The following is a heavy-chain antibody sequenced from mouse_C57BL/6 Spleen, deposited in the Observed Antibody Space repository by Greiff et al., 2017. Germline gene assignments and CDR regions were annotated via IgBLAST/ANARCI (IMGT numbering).Heavy chain of an antibody. Sequence: EVKLMESGEGLVKPGGSLKLSCAASGFTFSSYAMSWVPQTPEKRLEWVAYISSGGDYIYYADTVKGRFTISRDNARNTLYLQMSSLKSEDTAMYYCTRETAQAWFAYWGQGTLVTVSA. V-gene: IGHV5-9-1*02. CDR2: ISSGGDYI. CDR3: TRETAQAWFAY. D-gene: IGHD3-2*02. J-gene: IGHJ3*01. CDR1: GFTFSSYA.